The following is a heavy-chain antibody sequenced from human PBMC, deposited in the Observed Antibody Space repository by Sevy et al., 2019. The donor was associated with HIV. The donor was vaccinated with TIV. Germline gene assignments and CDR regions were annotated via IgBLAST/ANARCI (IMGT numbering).Heavy chain of an antibody. CDR3: ARGGGSGSYPRAEYFQH. D-gene: IGHD1-26*01. Sequence: TSVKVSCKASGYTFTGYYMHWVRQAPGQGLKWMGRINPNSGGTNYAQKFQGRVTMTRDTSISTAYMELSRLRSDDTAVYYGARGGGSGSYPRAEYFQHWGQGTLVTVSS. V-gene: IGHV1-2*06. J-gene: IGHJ1*01. CDR1: GYTFTGYY. CDR2: INPNSGGT.